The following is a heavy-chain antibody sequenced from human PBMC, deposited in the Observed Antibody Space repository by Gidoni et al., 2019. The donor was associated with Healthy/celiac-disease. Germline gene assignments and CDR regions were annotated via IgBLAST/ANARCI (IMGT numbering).Heavy chain of an antibody. Sequence: EVQLVESGGGLVQPGRSLRLSCAASGFTFDDSAMHWVRQAPGKGLEWVSGISGNSGSRGYADSVKGRFTISRDNAKNSLYLQMNSLRAEDTALYYCAKDQQNRIQLWNLAFDIWGQGTMVTVSS. CDR2: ISGNSGSR. CDR3: AKDQQNRIQLWNLAFDI. V-gene: IGHV3-9*01. J-gene: IGHJ3*02. CDR1: GFTFDDSA. D-gene: IGHD5-18*01.